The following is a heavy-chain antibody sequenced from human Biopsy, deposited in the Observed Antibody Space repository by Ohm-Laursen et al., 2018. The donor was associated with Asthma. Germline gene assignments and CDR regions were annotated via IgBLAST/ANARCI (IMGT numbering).Heavy chain of an antibody. D-gene: IGHD1-26*01. CDR3: AKGEWELLEANFDY. Sequence: LRLSCAASGFTFADYAMHWVRQAPGKGLEWVSGISWTSGSIGYADSVKGRFTISRDNAKNSLYLQMNSLRAEDTALYYCAKGEWELLEANFDYWGQGTLVTVSS. V-gene: IGHV3-9*01. J-gene: IGHJ4*02. CDR1: GFTFADYA. CDR2: ISWTSGSI.